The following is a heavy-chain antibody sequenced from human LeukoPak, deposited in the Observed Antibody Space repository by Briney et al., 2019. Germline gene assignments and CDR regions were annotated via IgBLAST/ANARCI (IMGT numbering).Heavy chain of an antibody. D-gene: IGHD3-22*01. V-gene: IGHV3-73*01. CDR1: GFSFSVPA. Sequence: GGSLRLSCAASGFSFSVPAMFWVRQASGKGLEWVGRIRSKANSYATAYAASVRGRFTISRDDSKNTAYLQMNSLKIEDTAVYYCTRHNYYEDGFDYWGQGTLVTLSS. CDR2: IRSKANSYAT. J-gene: IGHJ4*02. CDR3: TRHNYYEDGFDY.